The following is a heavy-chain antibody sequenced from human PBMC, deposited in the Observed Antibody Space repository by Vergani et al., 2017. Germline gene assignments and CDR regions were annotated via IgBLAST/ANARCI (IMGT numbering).Heavy chain of an antibody. CDR2: IKQDGSEK. D-gene: IGHD5-12*01. V-gene: IGHV3-7*01. CDR3: ARELRRAFDI. J-gene: IGHJ3*02. CDR1: GFTFSDYY. Sequence: EVQLLESGGNLVQPGGSLRLSCAASGFTFSDYYMTWIRQAPGKGLEWVANIKQDGSEKYYVDSVKGRFTISRDNAKNSLYLQMNSLRAEDTAVYYCARELRRAFDIWGQGTMVTVSS.